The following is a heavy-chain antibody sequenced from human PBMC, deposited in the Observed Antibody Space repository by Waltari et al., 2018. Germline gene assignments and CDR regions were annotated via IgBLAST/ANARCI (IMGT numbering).Heavy chain of an antibody. CDR1: GFTFSRYA. D-gene: IGHD3-22*01. CDR2: ISYDGSNK. Sequence: QVQLVESGGGVVQPGRSLRLSCAASGFTFSRYAMHWVRQAPGKGLEWVAVISYDGSNKYYADSVKGRFTISRDNSKNTLYLQMNSLRAEDTAVYYCAKNSGYYDYWGQGTLVTVSS. V-gene: IGHV3-30-3*02. J-gene: IGHJ4*02. CDR3: AKNSGYYDY.